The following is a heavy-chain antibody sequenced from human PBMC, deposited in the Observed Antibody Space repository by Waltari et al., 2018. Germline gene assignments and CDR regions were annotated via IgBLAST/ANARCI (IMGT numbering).Heavy chain of an antibody. CDR2: VIPVLGTT. CDR3: ARGWLEVGPFDY. V-gene: IGHV1-69*11. CDR1: VATFSSYV. J-gene: IGHJ4*02. Sequence: QVQLVQSGAEVKKPGSAVKVSCKASVATFSSYVITWVRQAPGQGLEWMGGVIPVLGTTNYAQKFQCSVTISADVSTTTAYIDLSRLSSDDTAVYYCARGWLEVGPFDYWGQGTLVTVSS. D-gene: IGHD2-2*01.